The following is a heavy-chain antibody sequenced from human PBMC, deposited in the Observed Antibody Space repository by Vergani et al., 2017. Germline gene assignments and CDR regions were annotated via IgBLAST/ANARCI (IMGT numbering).Heavy chain of an antibody. J-gene: IGHJ4*02. Sequence: QVQLVQSGAAVKKPGASVKVSCKASGYTFTGYYMHWVRQAPGQGLEWMGWINPNSGGTNYAPKFQGRVTMTRDTSISTAYMELSRLRSDDTAVYYCARIGGSGSYSPNPIGYWGQGTLVTVSS. D-gene: IGHD3-10*01. V-gene: IGHV1-2*02. CDR2: INPNSGGT. CDR1: GYTFTGYY. CDR3: ARIGGSGSYSPNPIGY.